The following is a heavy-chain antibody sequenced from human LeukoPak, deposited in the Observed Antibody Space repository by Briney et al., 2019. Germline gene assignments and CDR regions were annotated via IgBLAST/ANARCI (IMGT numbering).Heavy chain of an antibody. D-gene: IGHD6-13*01. V-gene: IGHV3-74*01. Sequence: GGSLRLSCVASGFTFSENWMHWVRQAPGKGLAWVSHINRDGGLTNYADSVKGRFTISRDNARNTVYLQVSSLRVEDTAVYYCVRDPSYGSSWYYYMDVWGKGTTVTVSS. J-gene: IGHJ6*03. CDR2: INRDGGLT. CDR1: GFTFSENW. CDR3: VRDPSYGSSWYYYMDV.